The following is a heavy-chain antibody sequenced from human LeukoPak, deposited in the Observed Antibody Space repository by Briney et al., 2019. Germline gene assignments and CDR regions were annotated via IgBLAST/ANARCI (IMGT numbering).Heavy chain of an antibody. CDR2: INHSGST. D-gene: IGHD2-15*01. Sequence: SETLSLTCAVYGGSFSGYYWSWIRHPPGKGLEWIGEINHSGSTNYNPSLKSRVTISVDTCKNEFSLKVSSVTAADTDVYYCARDVADYWGQGTLVTVSS. CDR3: ARDVADY. V-gene: IGHV4-34*01. CDR1: GGSFSGYY. J-gene: IGHJ4*02.